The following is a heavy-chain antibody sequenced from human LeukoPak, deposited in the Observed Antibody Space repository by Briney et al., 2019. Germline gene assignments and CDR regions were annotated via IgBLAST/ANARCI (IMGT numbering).Heavy chain of an antibody. V-gene: IGHV4-4*07. CDR3: ARKSLRQNYFDS. Sequence: SETLSLTCTVSGDSIISYYWNWIRQPAGKGLEWIGRLHSSGSTNYSPSLNSRVTLSLDTSKNQFSLSLSSATAADTAVYYCARKSLRQNYFDSWGQGILVTVSS. CDR1: GDSIISYY. CDR2: LHSSGST. J-gene: IGHJ4*02.